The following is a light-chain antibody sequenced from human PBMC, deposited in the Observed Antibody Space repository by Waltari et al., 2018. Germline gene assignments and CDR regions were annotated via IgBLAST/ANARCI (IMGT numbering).Light chain of an antibody. V-gene: IGLV1-47*01. J-gene: IGLJ2*01. CDR3: AGWDDSLNGPI. CDR1: DSSVDFAF. Sequence: QSVLTQPPSASGTPGQRVPIPCSGSDSSVDFAFIYQYQQVPGTAPRLLISRLKQRPSGVPDRFSGSKSGTSASLTINGLRTEDEADYFCAGWDDSLNGPIFGGGTKVTVL. CDR2: RLK.